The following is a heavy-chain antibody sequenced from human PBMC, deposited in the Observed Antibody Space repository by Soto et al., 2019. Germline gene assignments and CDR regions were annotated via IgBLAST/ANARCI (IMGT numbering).Heavy chain of an antibody. V-gene: IGHV3-23*01. Sequence: GGSLRLSCAASGFTFSSYAMSWVRQAPGKGLEWVSAISGSGGSTYNADSVKGRFTISRDNSKNTLYLQMNSLRAEDTAVYYCAKVKLPSSDAFDIWGQGTMVTVSS. D-gene: IGHD2-15*01. CDR2: ISGSGGST. J-gene: IGHJ3*02. CDR1: GFTFSSYA. CDR3: AKVKLPSSDAFDI.